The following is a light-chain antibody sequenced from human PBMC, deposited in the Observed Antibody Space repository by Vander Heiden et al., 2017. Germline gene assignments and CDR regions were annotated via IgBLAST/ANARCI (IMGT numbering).Light chain of an antibody. CDR1: QSVSSY. V-gene: IGKV3-11*01. CDR2: DAS. CDR3: QQRSNWLT. J-gene: IGKJ4*01. Sequence: DIVLTHSPATLSLSPRERATLPCRASQSVSSYLAEYQQKPGQAPRHLIYDASNRATGIPARFSGSGSGTDFTLTISSLEPEDFAVYYCQQRSNWLTFGGGTKVEIK.